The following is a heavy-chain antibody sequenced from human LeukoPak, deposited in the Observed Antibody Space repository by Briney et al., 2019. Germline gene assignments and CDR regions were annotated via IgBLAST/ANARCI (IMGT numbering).Heavy chain of an antibody. J-gene: IGHJ6*02. CDR3: ARERDLYCSSTSCYYYGMDV. CDR1: GGSISSSNW. Sequence: PSETLSLTCAVSGGSISSSNWWSWVRQPPGKGLEWIGEIYHSGSTNYNPSLKSRVTISVDKSKNQFSLKLSSVTAADTAVYYCARERDLYCSSTSCYYYGMDVWGQGTTVTVSS. D-gene: IGHD2-2*01. V-gene: IGHV4-4*02. CDR2: IYHSGST.